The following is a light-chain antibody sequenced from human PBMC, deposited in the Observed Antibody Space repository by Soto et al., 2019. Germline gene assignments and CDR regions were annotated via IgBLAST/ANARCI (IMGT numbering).Light chain of an antibody. CDR1: QSVGTY. Sequence: ETVLTQSPATLSVSPGDRATLSCRASQSVGTYLAWYQQKPGQAPRLLIYGASSRVTGIPGRFSGSGSGTEFTLTITSLQSADSAVYYCQHYNNWPYTFGQGTKLELK. J-gene: IGKJ2*01. V-gene: IGKV3-15*01. CDR2: GAS. CDR3: QHYNNWPYT.